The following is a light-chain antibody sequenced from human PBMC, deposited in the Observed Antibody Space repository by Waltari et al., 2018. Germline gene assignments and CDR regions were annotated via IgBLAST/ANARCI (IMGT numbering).Light chain of an antibody. Sequence: QSALTQPASVSGSPGQSITISCTGTSSDVGTYNLVSWYQQHPGKAPKLIIYEGSKRPSVVSHRCSGSKSGNTASLTIAGLQAEDEADYYCCSYAGSSTYVFGTGTKVTVL. J-gene: IGLJ1*01. CDR1: SSDVGTYNL. CDR3: CSYAGSSTYV. V-gene: IGLV2-23*01. CDR2: EGS.